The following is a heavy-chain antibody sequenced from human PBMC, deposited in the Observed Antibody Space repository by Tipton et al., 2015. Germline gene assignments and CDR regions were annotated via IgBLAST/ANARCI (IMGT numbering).Heavy chain of an antibody. J-gene: IGHJ4*02. V-gene: IGHV4-59*01. D-gene: IGHD3-22*01. Sequence: TLSLTCSVSSDSISKYYWSWIRQPPGKELEWIGYIQYSGSTNYNPSLKSRVTISVDTSKNQFSLKLSSVTAADTAVYYCARETTYYYDSSGGPVNYFDYWGREPWSPSPQ. CDR2: IQYSGST. CDR1: SDSISKYY. CDR3: ARETTYYYDSSGGPVNYFDY.